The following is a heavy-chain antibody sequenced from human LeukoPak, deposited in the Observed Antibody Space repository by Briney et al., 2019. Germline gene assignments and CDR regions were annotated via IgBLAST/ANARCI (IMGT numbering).Heavy chain of an antibody. D-gene: IGHD3-10*01. CDR1: GFTFRNYV. CDR2: TSSDLNVK. V-gene: IGHV3-30*09. Sequence: GGSLRLSCAASGFTFRNYVIHWVRQAPGKGLEWVAVTSSDLNVKLYADSVKGRFAISRDNSRSTLYLQMNSLRPEDTAIYYCAREGYYGSGSPPSLYFDYWGQGTLVTVSS. J-gene: IGHJ4*02. CDR3: AREGYYGSGSPPSLYFDY.